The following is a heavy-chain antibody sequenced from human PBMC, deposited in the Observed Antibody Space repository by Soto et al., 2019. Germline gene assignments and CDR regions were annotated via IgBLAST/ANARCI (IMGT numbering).Heavy chain of an antibody. CDR3: ARGRYYGSGSHYYYYYYGMDV. Sequence: PSETLSLTCTVSGGSISSGDYYWSWIRQPPGKGLEWIGSIYYSGSTYYNPSLKSRVTISVDTSKNQFSLKLSSVTAADTAVYYCARGRYYGSGSHYYYYYYGMDVWGQGTTVTVSS. D-gene: IGHD3-10*01. CDR2: IYYSGST. J-gene: IGHJ6*02. V-gene: IGHV4-39*01. CDR1: GGSISSGDYY.